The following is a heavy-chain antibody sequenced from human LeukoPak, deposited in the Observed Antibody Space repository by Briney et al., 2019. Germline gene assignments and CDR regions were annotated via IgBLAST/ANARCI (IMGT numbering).Heavy chain of an antibody. CDR2: ISGNSGST. V-gene: IGHV3-23*01. D-gene: IGHD2-15*01. CDR3: ARGDIVVDAPFDY. J-gene: IGHJ4*02. Sequence: AGGSLRLSCATSGFTFSNYVMSWVRQAPGKGLEWVSAISGNSGSTYYADSVKGRFTISRDNSKNTLYLQMNSLRAEDTAVYYCARGDIVVDAPFDYWGQGTLVTVSS. CDR1: GFTFSNYV.